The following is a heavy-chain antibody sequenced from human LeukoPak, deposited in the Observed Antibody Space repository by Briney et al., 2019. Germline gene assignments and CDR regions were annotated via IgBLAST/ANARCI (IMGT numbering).Heavy chain of an antibody. J-gene: IGHJ4*02. CDR2: IYYSGST. Sequence: PSETLSLTCTVSGGSISSYYWSWIRQPPGKGLEWIGYIYYSGSTNYNPSLKSRVTISVDTSKNQFSLKLSSVTAADTAVYYCATSLEGVVAAGIDYWGQGTLVTVSS. V-gene: IGHV4-59*01. D-gene: IGHD6-13*01. CDR3: ATSLEGVVAAGIDY. CDR1: GGSISSYY.